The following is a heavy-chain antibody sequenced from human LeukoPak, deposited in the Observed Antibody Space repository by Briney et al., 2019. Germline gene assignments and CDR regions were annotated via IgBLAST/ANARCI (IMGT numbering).Heavy chain of an antibody. CDR2: ISSSSSTI. CDR3: ARDALDRGVSLYYYYMDV. D-gene: IGHD3-10*01. J-gene: IGHJ6*03. V-gene: IGHV3-48*01. Sequence: GGSLRLSCAASGFTFSSYSMNWVRQAPGKGLEWVSYISSSSSTIYYADSVKGRFTISRDNAKNSLYLQMNSLRAEDTAVYYCARDALDRGVSLYYYYMDVWGKGTTVTVSS. CDR1: GFTFSSYS.